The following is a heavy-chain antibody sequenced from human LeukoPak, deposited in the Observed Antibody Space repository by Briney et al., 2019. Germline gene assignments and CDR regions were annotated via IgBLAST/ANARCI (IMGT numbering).Heavy chain of an antibody. V-gene: IGHV3-21*01. CDR3: AREYCGGDCYPYYYYYYMDV. CDR2: ISSSSSYI. J-gene: IGHJ6*03. Sequence: GGSLRLSCAASGFTFSSYSMNWVRQAPGKGLEWVSSISSSSSYIYYADSVKGRFTISRDNAKNSLYLQMNSLRAEDTAVYYCAREYCGGDCYPYYYYYYMDVWGKGTTVTVSS. D-gene: IGHD2-21*02. CDR1: GFTFSSYS.